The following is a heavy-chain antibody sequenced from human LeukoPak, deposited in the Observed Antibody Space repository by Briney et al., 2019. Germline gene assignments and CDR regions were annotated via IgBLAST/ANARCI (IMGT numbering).Heavy chain of an antibody. D-gene: IGHD3-10*01. J-gene: IGHJ4*02. CDR3: AREGSIGGGYFDY. Sequence: GGSLRLSCAASGFTVSSNYMSWVRQAPGRGLEWVSVIYSGGSTYYADSVKGRFTISRDNSKNTLYLQMNSLRAEDTAVYYCAREGSIGGGYFDYWGQGTLVTVSS. V-gene: IGHV3-66*02. CDR2: IYSGGST. CDR1: GFTVSSNY.